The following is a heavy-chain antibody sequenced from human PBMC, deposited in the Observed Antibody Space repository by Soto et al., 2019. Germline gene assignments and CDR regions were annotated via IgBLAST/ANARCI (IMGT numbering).Heavy chain of an antibody. J-gene: IGHJ6*02. CDR1: GYTSTSYA. V-gene: IGHV1-3*01. CDR3: ARQMGGHYYYYGMDV. Sequence: SEKVSFKASGYTSTSYAMHWVRQAPGQRLEWMGWINAGNGNTKYSQKFQGRVTITRDTSASTAYMELSSLRSEDTAVYYCARQMGGHYYYYGMDVWGQGTTVTVSS. CDR2: INAGNGNT. D-gene: IGHD1-26*01.